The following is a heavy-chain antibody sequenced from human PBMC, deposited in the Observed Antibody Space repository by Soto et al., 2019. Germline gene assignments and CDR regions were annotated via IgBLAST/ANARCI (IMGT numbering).Heavy chain of an antibody. CDR3: ARESMSRFDP. J-gene: IGHJ5*02. Sequence: GGSLRLSCAASGFTFSSYAMHWVRQAPGKGLEWVAVISYDGSNKYYADSVKGRFTISRDNSKNTLYLQMNSLRAEDTAVYYCARESMSRFDPWGQGTLVTVSS. D-gene: IGHD6-6*01. CDR2: ISYDGSNK. CDR1: GFTFSSYA. V-gene: IGHV3-30-3*01.